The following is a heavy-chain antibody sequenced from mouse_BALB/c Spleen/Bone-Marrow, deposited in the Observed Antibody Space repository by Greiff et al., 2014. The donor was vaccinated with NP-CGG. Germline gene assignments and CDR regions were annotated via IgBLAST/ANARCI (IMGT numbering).Heavy chain of an antibody. D-gene: IGHD1-1*01. J-gene: IGHJ3*01. Sequence: VQLKDSGAELVKPGASVKLSCTASGFNIKDTYMYWVRQRPEQGLEWIGRIDPANGNTKYDPKFQDKATITADTSSNTAYLQLSSLTSEDTAVYYCARYYYGSSLFAYWGQGTLVTVSA. V-gene: IGHV14-3*02. CDR1: GFNIKDTY. CDR2: IDPANGNT. CDR3: ARYYYGSSLFAY.